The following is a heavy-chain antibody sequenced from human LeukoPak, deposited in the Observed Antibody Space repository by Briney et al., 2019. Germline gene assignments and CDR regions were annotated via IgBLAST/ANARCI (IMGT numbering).Heavy chain of an antibody. CDR1: GGSISSYY. Sequence: SETLSLTCTVSGGSISSYYGSWIRQPPGKGLEWIGYIYYSGSTNYNPSLKSRVTISVDTSKNQFSLKLSSVTAADTAVYYCARGAYDILTGYNVDYWGQGTLVTVSS. V-gene: IGHV4-59*01. J-gene: IGHJ4*02. CDR3: ARGAYDILTGYNVDY. D-gene: IGHD3-9*01. CDR2: IYYSGST.